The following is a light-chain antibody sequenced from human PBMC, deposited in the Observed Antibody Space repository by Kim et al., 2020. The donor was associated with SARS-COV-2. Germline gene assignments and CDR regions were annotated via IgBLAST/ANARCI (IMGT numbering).Light chain of an antibody. V-gene: IGLV2-14*03. Sequence: GQSITISFTGTSSDVGGYNYVSWYQQHPGKAPKLMIYDVSNRPSGVPNRFSGSKSGNTASLTISGLQAEDEAEYYCSSYTSTSTVVFGGGTQLTVL. CDR1: SSDVGGYNY. CDR2: DVS. CDR3: SSYTSTSTVV. J-gene: IGLJ2*01.